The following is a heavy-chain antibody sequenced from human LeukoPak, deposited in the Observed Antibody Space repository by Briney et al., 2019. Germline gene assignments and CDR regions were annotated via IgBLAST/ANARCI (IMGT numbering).Heavy chain of an antibody. CDR3: ARDGMGGIKAFDI. D-gene: IGHD3-10*01. J-gene: IGHJ3*02. CDR2: IKHDGSQK. CDR1: GFTFSRYW. Sequence: GGSLRLSCAASGFTFSRYWMSWVRQAPGRGLEWVANIKHDGSQKYYVDSVKGRITISRDNAKNSLYLQMNSLAAEDTAVYFCARDGMGGIKAFDIWGQGTMVTVSS. V-gene: IGHV3-7*03.